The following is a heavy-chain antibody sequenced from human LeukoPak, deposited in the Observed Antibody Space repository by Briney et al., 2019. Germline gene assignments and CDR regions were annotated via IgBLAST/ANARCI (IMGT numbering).Heavy chain of an antibody. D-gene: IGHD3-10*01. V-gene: IGHV3-48*01. CDR3: ATVSGSYLDFQH. Sequence: GGSLRLSCAASRFTFSTCRMNWVRQAPGKGLEWVSFISGTSDTIYYADSVKGRFTISRDNTKNSLYLQMNSLRVEDTAVYYCATVSGSYLDFQHWGQGTLVTVSS. CDR2: ISGTSDTI. J-gene: IGHJ1*01. CDR1: RFTFSTCR.